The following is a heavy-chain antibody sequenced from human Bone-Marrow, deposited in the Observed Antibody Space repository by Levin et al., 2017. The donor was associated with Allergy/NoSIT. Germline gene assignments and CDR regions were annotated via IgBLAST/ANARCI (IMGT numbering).Heavy chain of an antibody. CDR3: ARLVLRSRGVFDI. J-gene: IGHJ3*02. Sequence: SETLSLTCNVSGGSISSSGIYWAWIRQPPGTGLEWIGSIYFTGITYYNPSLKSRVTISVDTSKNQLSLRLTSVTAADTGVFFCARLVLRSRGVFDIWGQGTMVTVS. D-gene: IGHD6-6*01. V-gene: IGHV4-39*01. CDR1: GGSISSSGIY. CDR2: IYFTGIT.